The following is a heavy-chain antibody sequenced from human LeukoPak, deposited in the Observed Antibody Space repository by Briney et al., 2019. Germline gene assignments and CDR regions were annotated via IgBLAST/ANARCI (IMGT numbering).Heavy chain of an antibody. Sequence: PSQTLSLTCTVSGGSISSGDYYWSWIRQPPGKGLEWIGEINHSGSTNYNPSLKSRVTISVDTSKNQFSLKLSSVTAADTAVYYCARGATGTVARFFDYWGQGTLVTVSS. J-gene: IGHJ4*02. CDR1: GGSISSGDYY. CDR3: ARGATGTVARFFDY. CDR2: INHSGST. D-gene: IGHD6-19*01. V-gene: IGHV4-30-4*08.